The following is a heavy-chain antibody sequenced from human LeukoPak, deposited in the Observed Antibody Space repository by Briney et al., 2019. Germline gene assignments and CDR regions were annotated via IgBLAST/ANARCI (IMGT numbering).Heavy chain of an antibody. CDR3: ARGGFTVTGWGYYFDY. Sequence: ASVTASCTASGYTFTSYYIHWVRQAPGQGLEWMGILNPSTGNTMYAQKFRGRVTMTRDTSTSTVYMELSSLRSEDTAVYYCARGGFTVTGWGYYFDYWGQGTLVAVSS. D-gene: IGHD4-17*01. CDR1: GYTFTSYY. J-gene: IGHJ4*02. V-gene: IGHV1-46*01. CDR2: LNPSTGNT.